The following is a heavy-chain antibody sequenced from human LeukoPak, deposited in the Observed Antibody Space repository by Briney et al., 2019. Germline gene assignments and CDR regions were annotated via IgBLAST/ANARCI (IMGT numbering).Heavy chain of an antibody. Sequence: GGSLRLSCAASGFTFSSYSMNWVRQAPGKGLEWVSSIIRSSSYIYYADSVKGRFTISRDNAKNSLYLQMNSLRAEDTAVYYCARVGGYSGYVFYYYYYMDVWGKGTTVTVSS. D-gene: IGHD5-12*01. CDR3: ARVGGYSGYVFYYYYYMDV. J-gene: IGHJ6*03. CDR2: IIRSSSYI. V-gene: IGHV3-21*01. CDR1: GFTFSSYS.